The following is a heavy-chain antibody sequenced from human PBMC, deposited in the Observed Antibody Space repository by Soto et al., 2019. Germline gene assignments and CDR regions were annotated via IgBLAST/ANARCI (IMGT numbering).Heavy chain of an antibody. D-gene: IGHD2-15*01. CDR3: NSRRSYYYGMDV. V-gene: IGHV4-39*01. CDR1: GGSISSSSYY. Sequence: SETLSLTCTVSGGSISSSSYYWGWIRQPPGKGLEWIGSIYYSGSTYYNPSLKSRVTISVDTSKNQFSLKLSSVTAADTAVYYCNSRRSYYYGMDVWGQGTTVTVSS. J-gene: IGHJ6*02. CDR2: IYYSGST.